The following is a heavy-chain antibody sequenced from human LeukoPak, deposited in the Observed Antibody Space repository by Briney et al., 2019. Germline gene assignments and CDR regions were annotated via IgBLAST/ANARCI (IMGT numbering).Heavy chain of an antibody. Sequence: GGSLRLSCAVSGFTFSTYNMNWVRQAPGKGLEGISYISSSSGSIYYADSVKGRFTISRDNAKNSLYLQMNSLRDEDTAVYYCARDRGGSGSYSDYWGQGTLVTVSS. D-gene: IGHD1-26*01. CDR3: ARDRGGSGSYSDY. V-gene: IGHV3-48*02. CDR2: ISSSSGSI. CDR1: GFTFSTYN. J-gene: IGHJ4*02.